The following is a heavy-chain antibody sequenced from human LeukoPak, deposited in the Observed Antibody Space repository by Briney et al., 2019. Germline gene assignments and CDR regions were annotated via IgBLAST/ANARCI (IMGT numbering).Heavy chain of an antibody. CDR3: ARDPTKNSSGWYRY. Sequence: ASVKVSCKASGYTFTSYYMHWVRQAPGQGLEWMGIINPSGGSTSYVQKFQGRVTMTRDTSTSTAYMELRSLRSDDTAVYYCARDPTKNSSGWYRYWGQGTLVTVSS. D-gene: IGHD6-19*01. CDR2: INPSGGST. CDR1: GYTFTSYY. V-gene: IGHV1-46*01. J-gene: IGHJ4*02.